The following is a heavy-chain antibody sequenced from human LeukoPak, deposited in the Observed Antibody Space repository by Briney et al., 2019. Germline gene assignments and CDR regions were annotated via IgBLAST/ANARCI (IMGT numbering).Heavy chain of an antibody. Sequence: VASVKVSCKASGGTFSSYAISWVRQAPGQGLEWMGWISACNGNTNYAQKLQGRVTMTTDTSTSTAYMELRSLRSDDTAVYYCARDQTVFGPENWFDPWGQGTLVTVSS. CDR3: ARDQTVFGPENWFDP. CDR1: GGTFSSYA. J-gene: IGHJ5*02. V-gene: IGHV1-18*01. D-gene: IGHD3-3*01. CDR2: ISACNGNT.